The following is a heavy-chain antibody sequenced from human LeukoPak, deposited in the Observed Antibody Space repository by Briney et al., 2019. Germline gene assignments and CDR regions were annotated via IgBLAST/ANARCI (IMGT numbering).Heavy chain of an antibody. Sequence: PSETLSLTCTVSGASISSSSYYWGWVRQPPGKGLEWIGAIYYTGNTYFNPSLKSRLTISVDTSKNQFSLKLDSVTAADTAVYYCARQPSLRVDYYYGMDVWGQGTTVTVSS. J-gene: IGHJ6*02. CDR3: ARQPSLRVDYYYGMDV. CDR1: GASISSSSYY. D-gene: IGHD2-8*02. V-gene: IGHV4-39*01. CDR2: IYYTGNT.